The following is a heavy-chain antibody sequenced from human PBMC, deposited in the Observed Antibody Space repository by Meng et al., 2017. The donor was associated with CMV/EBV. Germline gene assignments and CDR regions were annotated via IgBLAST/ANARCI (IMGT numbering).Heavy chain of an antibody. J-gene: IGHJ4*02. Sequence: GESLKISCAASGFTFSSYGMHRVRQAPGKGLEWVAVIWYDGSNKYYADSVKGRFTISRDNSKNTLYLQMNSLRAEDTAVYYCAKDLRTTAFDYWGQGTLVTVSS. D-gene: IGHD4-11*01. CDR1: GFTFSSYG. CDR2: IWYDGSNK. V-gene: IGHV3-33*06. CDR3: AKDLRTTAFDY.